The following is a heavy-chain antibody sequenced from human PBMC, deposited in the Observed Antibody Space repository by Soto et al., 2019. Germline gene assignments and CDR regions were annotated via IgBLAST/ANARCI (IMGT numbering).Heavy chain of an antibody. J-gene: IGHJ3*02. V-gene: IGHV1-69*13. CDR3: ARDRGTGTSIFFDI. CDR1: GGTFSSYA. D-gene: IGHD1-1*01. Sequence: VASVKVSCKASGGTFSSYAISWVRQAPGQGLEWMGGIIPIFGTANYAQKFQGRVTITADESTSTAYMELSSLRSEDTAVYYCARDRGTGTSIFFDIWGQGTMVTVSS. CDR2: IIPIFGTA.